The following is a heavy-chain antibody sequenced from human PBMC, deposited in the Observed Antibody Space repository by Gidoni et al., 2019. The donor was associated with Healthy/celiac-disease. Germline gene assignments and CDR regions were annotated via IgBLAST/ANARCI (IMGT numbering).Heavy chain of an antibody. D-gene: IGHD6-13*01. V-gene: IGHV3-9*01. CDR2: MSWNSGSI. CDR1: GFTFDDYA. J-gene: IGHJ4*02. CDR3: AKDARPSYSSSPFDY. Sequence: EVQLVESGGGLVQPGRSLRLSCAASGFTFDDYAMHWVRQAPGKGLEWVSGMSWNSGSIGYADSVKGRFTISRDNAKNSLYLQMNSLRAEDTAWYYCAKDARPSYSSSPFDYWGQGTLVTVSS.